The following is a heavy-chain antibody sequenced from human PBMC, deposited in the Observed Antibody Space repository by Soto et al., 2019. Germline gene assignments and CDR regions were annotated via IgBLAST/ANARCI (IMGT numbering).Heavy chain of an antibody. CDR3: ATDLYDSSGYLVDY. D-gene: IGHD3-22*01. V-gene: IGHV4-4*07. CDR1: GGSISSYY. J-gene: IGHJ4*02. Sequence: SATLSLTCTVSGGSISSYYWSWIRQPAGKGLEWIGRIYTSGSTNYNPSLKSRVTMSVDTSKNQFSPKLSSVTAADTAVYYCATDLYDSSGYLVDYWGQGTLVTVSS. CDR2: IYTSGST.